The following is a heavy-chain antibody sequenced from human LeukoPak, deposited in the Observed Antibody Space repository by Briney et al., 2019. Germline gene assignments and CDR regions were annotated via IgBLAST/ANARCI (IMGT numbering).Heavy chain of an antibody. CDR1: GGTFSSYA. D-gene: IGHD5-12*01. Sequence: SVKVSCKASGGTFSSYAISWVRQAPGHGLEWMGGIIPIFGTANYAQKFQGRVTITADESTSTAYMELSSLRSEDTAVYYCARRYGGYTGWFDPWGQGTLVTVSS. V-gene: IGHV1-69*13. CDR3: ARRYGGYTGWFDP. CDR2: IIPIFGTA. J-gene: IGHJ5*02.